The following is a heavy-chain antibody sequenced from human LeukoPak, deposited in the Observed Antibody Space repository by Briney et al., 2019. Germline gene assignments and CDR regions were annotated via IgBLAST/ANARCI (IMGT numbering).Heavy chain of an antibody. J-gene: IGHJ3*02. Sequence: GGSLRLSCTASGFTFSAYAMMWVRQAPGKGPEWVSATRGGGGSAFYADSVKGRFTISRDNSKYTLFLQMNSLRAEDTAVYYCARDPNGDYIGAFDMWGPGTMVTVSS. CDR3: ARDPNGDYIGAFDM. D-gene: IGHD4-17*01. CDR2: TRGGGGSA. V-gene: IGHV3-23*01. CDR1: GFTFSAYA.